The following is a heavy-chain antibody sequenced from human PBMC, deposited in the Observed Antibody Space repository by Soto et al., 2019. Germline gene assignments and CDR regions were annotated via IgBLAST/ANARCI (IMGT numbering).Heavy chain of an antibody. Sequence: PGGSLRLSCAASGFTFSSYWMHWVRQAPGKGLVWVSRINSDGSSTSYADSVKGRFTISRDNAKNTLYLQMNSLRAEDTAVYYCASGGLGYCISTSCYKTGGIAVADTRPFDPWGQGTLVTVSS. J-gene: IGHJ5*02. CDR1: GFTFSSYW. V-gene: IGHV3-74*01. CDR2: INSDGSST. CDR3: ASGGLGYCISTSCYKTGGIAVADTRPFDP. D-gene: IGHD2-2*02.